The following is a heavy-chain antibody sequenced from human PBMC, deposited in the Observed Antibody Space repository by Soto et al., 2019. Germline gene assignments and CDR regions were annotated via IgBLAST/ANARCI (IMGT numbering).Heavy chain of an antibody. J-gene: IGHJ5*02. CDR1: GVTFSSYA. V-gene: IGHV1-69*06. CDR2: IIPIFGTA. Sequence: SVKVSCKASGVTFSSYAISWVRQAPGQGLEWMGGIIPIFGTANYAQKFQGRVTITADKSTSTAYMELSSLRSEDTAVYYCARDRLDYGDSRPNNWFDPWGQGTLVTVSS. D-gene: IGHD4-17*01. CDR3: ARDRLDYGDSRPNNWFDP.